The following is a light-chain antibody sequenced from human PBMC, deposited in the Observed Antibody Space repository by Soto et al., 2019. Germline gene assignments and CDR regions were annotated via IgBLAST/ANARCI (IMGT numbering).Light chain of an antibody. Sequence: QSVLTQPPSVSGAPGQRVTISCTGSSANIGAAYNVDWYQQLPGTAPKLLIYGNNNRPSGVPARFSVSKSGASASLAITGLRAEDEGDYFCQSYGTSLSGLYVFGTGTKVTVL. CDR3: QSYGTSLSGLYV. V-gene: IGLV1-40*01. CDR1: SANIGAAYN. CDR2: GNN. J-gene: IGLJ1*01.